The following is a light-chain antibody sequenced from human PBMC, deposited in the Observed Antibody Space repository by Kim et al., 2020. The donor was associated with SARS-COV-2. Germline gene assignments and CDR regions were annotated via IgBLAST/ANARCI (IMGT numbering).Light chain of an antibody. CDR1: SSDVGGYNY. CDR2: DVS. J-gene: IGLJ3*02. Sequence: GQSVTISCTGTSSDVGGYNYVSWYQQHPGKTPKLMIYDVSKRPSGVPDRFPGSKSGNTASLTISGLQAEDEADYYCCSYAGSYTWVFGGGTQLTVL. CDR3: CSYAGSYTWV. V-gene: IGLV2-11*01.